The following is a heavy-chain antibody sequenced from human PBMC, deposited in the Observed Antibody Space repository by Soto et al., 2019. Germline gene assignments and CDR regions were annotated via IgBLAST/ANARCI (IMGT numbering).Heavy chain of an antibody. V-gene: IGHV3-33*01. CDR3: TIDVDGGWYTFDQ. D-gene: IGHD2-15*01. J-gene: IGHJ4*02. CDR1: GFTFSNYG. Sequence: QVQLVESGGGVVQPGRSLRLSCVASGFTFSNYGMHWVRQAPGKGLEWVAVIWSDGSNKYYVDSVKGRFTISRDNSKNTLYLQRNSLRAEDTAVYHCTIDVDGGWYTFDQWGQGTLVTVSS. CDR2: IWSDGSNK.